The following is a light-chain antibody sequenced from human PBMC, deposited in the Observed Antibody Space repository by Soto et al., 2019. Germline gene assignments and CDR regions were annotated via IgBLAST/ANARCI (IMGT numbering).Light chain of an antibody. Sequence: EIVMTQSPVTLSVSPGERATLSCRASQNINSNLVWYLQKPGQPPRLLIFGASTRATGIPARFSGSGSGTEFTLTISSLQSEDFAVYYCQQYNNWPYTFGQGTKLETK. J-gene: IGKJ2*01. V-gene: IGKV3-15*01. CDR3: QQYNNWPYT. CDR1: QNINSN. CDR2: GAS.